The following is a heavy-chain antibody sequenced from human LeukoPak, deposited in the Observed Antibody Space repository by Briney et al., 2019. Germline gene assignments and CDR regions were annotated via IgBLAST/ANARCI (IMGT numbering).Heavy chain of an antibody. D-gene: IGHD1-26*01. CDR2: ISAYNGNT. Sequence: ASVKVSCKASGYTFTSYGISWVRQAPGQGLEWMGWISAYNGNTNYAQKPQGRVTMTTDTSTSTAYMELWSLRSDDTAVYYCARGSGSYYPESAFDIWGQGTMVTVSS. J-gene: IGHJ3*02. V-gene: IGHV1-18*01. CDR3: ARGSGSYYPESAFDI. CDR1: GYTFTSYG.